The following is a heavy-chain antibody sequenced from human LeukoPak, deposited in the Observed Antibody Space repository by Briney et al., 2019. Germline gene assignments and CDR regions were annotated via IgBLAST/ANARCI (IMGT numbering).Heavy chain of an antibody. CDR2: NAYDGSRA. J-gene: IGHJ4*02. Sequence: GGSLRLSCAGSGFTFGGYGMHWFRQTPGKGLEWVAVNAYDGSRAFYADSVKGRFTISRDNSKNTMSVQMDDLRAEDTAVYDHFDYWGQGTLVTVSS. V-gene: IGHV3-33*03. CDR3: FDY. CDR1: GFTFGGYG.